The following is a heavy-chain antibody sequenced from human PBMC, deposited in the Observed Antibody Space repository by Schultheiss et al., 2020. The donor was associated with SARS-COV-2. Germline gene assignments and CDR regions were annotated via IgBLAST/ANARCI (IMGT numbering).Heavy chain of an antibody. CDR3: ARVLFGTLIALDY. D-gene: IGHD3-16*02. CDR1: GFTFSSYA. V-gene: IGHV3-30*04. Sequence: GGSLRLSCAASGFTFSSYAMHWVRQAPGKGLEWVAVISYDGSNKYYADSVKGRFTISRDNSKNTLYLQMNSLRPEDTAVYYCARVLFGTLIALDYWGQGTLVTVSS. CDR2: ISYDGSNK. J-gene: IGHJ4*02.